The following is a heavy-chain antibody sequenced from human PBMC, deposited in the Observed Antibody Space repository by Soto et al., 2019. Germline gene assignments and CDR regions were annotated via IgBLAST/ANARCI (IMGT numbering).Heavy chain of an antibody. CDR3: AGAEKAVTIYVLRLLAWLPRSHMMEV. CDR1: GFTFSSYA. V-gene: IGHV3-30-3*01. J-gene: IGHJ6*02. Sequence: GGSLRLSCAASGFTFSSYAMHWVRQAPGKGLEWVAVISYDGSNKYYADSVKGRFTISRDNSKNTLYLQMNSLRAEDTAVYYWAGAEKAVTIYVLRLLAWLPRSHMMEVWGQGTTVNVSS. D-gene: IGHD3-3*01. CDR2: ISYDGSNK.